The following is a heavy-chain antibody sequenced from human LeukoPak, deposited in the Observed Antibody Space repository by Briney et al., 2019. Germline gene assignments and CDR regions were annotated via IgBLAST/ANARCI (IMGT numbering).Heavy chain of an antibody. Sequence: TSETLSLTCAVYGGSITGYYWSWIRQTPGRGLEWVGEIHYTGATSYNPSLKSRATISTDTSKNQFSLRLSSVTAADTAVYYCARGNILTGYCFDFWGQGALVTVSS. CDR3: ARGNILTGYCFDF. CDR1: GGSITGYY. CDR2: IHYTGAT. V-gene: IGHV4-34*01. D-gene: IGHD3-9*01. J-gene: IGHJ4*02.